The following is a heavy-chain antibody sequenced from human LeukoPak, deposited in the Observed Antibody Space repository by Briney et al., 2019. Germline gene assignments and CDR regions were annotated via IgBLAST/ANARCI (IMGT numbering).Heavy chain of an antibody. Sequence: SETLSLTCTVSGGSISSRSYYWSWIRQPAGKGLEWIGRIYTSGSTYYNPSLKSRVTMSVDTSKNHLSLKLSSVTAADTAVYYRAREGDYSHSFDYWGQGTLVTVSS. V-gene: IGHV4-61*02. CDR1: GGSISSRSYY. CDR3: AREGDYSHSFDY. D-gene: IGHD4-11*01. CDR2: IYTSGST. J-gene: IGHJ4*02.